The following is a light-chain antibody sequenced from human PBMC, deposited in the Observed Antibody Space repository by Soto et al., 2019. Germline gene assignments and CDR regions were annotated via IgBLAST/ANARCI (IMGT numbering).Light chain of an antibody. Sequence: DIQMTQSPSSLSASVGDRVTITCRTSQDISNYLAWYQQKPGKVPKLLIYAASTLQAGAPSRFSGGGSGTDFSLTISSLQPEDVATYYCQKYNSAPHTFGGGTKVEMK. CDR2: AAS. V-gene: IGKV1-27*01. J-gene: IGKJ4*01. CDR3: QKYNSAPHT. CDR1: QDISNY.